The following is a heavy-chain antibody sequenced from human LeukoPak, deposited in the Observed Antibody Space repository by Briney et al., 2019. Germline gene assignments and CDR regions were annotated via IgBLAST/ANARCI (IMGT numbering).Heavy chain of an antibody. Sequence: SSQTLSLTCTVSGGSISSGSYYWSWIRQPAGKGLEWIGRVYTSGSTNYNPSLKSRVTISVDTSKNQFSLNLTSVTAADTAVYYCARHNKLLWFGELSKFYFDSWGQGTLVTVSS. J-gene: IGHJ4*02. CDR1: GGSISSGSYY. CDR2: VYTSGST. CDR3: ARHNKLLWFGELSKFYFDS. V-gene: IGHV4-61*02. D-gene: IGHD3-10*01.